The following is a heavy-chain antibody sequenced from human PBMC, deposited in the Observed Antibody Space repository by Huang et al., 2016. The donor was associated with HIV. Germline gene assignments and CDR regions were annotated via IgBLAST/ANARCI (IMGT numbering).Heavy chain of an antibody. CDR3: ARERYYYDRSGYYTPVEYFHH. Sequence: QVQLVQSGAEVKKPGASVKVSCKASGYTFTNYAINWVRQAPGQSLEWMGRIRGYKGKTNYAQKVQGRVTMTKDTSTSTAYMELRSLISDDTAVYYCARERYYYDRSGYYTPVEYFHHWGQGTLVTVSS. CDR1: GYTFTNYA. D-gene: IGHD3-22*01. J-gene: IGHJ1*01. CDR2: IRGYKGKT. V-gene: IGHV1-18*01.